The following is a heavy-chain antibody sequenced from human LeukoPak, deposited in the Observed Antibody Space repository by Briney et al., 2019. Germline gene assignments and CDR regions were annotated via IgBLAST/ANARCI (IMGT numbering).Heavy chain of an antibody. CDR1: GFTFSSYA. D-gene: IGHD5/OR15-5a*01. J-gene: IGHJ4*02. V-gene: IGHV3-64*01. CDR2: ISSNGGST. CDR3: ARGPTGSVWGNPFGY. Sequence: GGSLRLSCAASGFTFSSYAMHWVRQAPGKGLEYVSAISSNGGSTYYANSVKGRFTISRDNSKNTLYLQMGSLRAEDMAVYYCARGPTGSVWGNPFGYWGQGTLVTVSS.